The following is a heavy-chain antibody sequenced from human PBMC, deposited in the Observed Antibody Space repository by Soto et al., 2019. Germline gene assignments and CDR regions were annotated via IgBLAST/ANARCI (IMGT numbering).Heavy chain of an antibody. CDR2: ISGSGGST. J-gene: IGHJ4*02. Sequence: GGSLRLSCAASGSTFSSYAMSWVRQAPGKGLEWVSAISGSGGSTYYADSVKGRFTISRDNSKNTLYLQMNSLRAEDTAVYYCARYRYSGSHLASDYWGQGTMVTVYS. V-gene: IGHV3-23*01. CDR3: ARYRYSGSHLASDY. CDR1: GSTFSSYA. D-gene: IGHD1-26*01.